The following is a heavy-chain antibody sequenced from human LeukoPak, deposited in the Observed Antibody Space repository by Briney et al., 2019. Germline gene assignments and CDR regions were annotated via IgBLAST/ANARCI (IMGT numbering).Heavy chain of an antibody. V-gene: IGHV3-30*04. Sequence: GGSLRLSCAASGVTFSNYDMHWVRQAPGKGLEWGASISYDGSNKWYADSVRGRFTVSRDNAKNSLYLQMDSLSAEDTAVYYCASLRGVNRWGQGTLVTVSS. CDR3: ASLRGVNR. CDR1: GVTFSNYD. CDR2: ISYDGSNK. D-gene: IGHD3-10*01. J-gene: IGHJ4*02.